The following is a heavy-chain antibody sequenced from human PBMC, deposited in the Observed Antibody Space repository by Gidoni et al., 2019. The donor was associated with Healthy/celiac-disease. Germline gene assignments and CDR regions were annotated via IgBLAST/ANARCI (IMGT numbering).Heavy chain of an antibody. CDR1: GFTFSSSG. V-gene: IGHV3-30*18. CDR2: ISYDGSNK. D-gene: IGHD2-2*01. CDR3: AKDRESCSSTSCYGESVEIDY. Sequence: VQLVESGGGVVQPGRSLRLSCAASGFTFSSSGIHWVSQAPGKGLEWLAVISYDGSNKYYADSVKGRFTISRDNSKNTLYLQMNSLRAEDKAVYYCAKDRESCSSTSCYGESVEIDYWGQGTLVTVSS. J-gene: IGHJ4*02.